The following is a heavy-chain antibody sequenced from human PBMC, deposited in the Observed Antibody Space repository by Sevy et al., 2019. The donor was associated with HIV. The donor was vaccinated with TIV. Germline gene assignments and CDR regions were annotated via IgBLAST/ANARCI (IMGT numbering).Heavy chain of an antibody. J-gene: IGHJ4*02. D-gene: IGHD2-8*01. Sequence: RGSLRLSCAASGFTFSSYGMHWVRQAPGKGLEWVAVISYDGSNKYYADSVKGRFTISRDNSKNTLYLQMNSLRAEDTAVYYCAKAYVKGTLDYWGQGTLVTVSS. CDR2: ISYDGSNK. V-gene: IGHV3-30*18. CDR3: AKAYVKGTLDY. CDR1: GFTFSSYG.